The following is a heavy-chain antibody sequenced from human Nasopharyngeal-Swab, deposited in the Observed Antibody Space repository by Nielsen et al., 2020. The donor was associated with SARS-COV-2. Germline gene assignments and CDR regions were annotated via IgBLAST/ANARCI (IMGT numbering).Heavy chain of an antibody. D-gene: IGHD2-21*01. V-gene: IGHV3-23*01. Sequence: GESLKISCAVSGFSFSSYVTSWVRQVPGKGLEWVSAIRGSGGGTYSADSVKDRFTISRDNSKNTLYMQTNSLRVEDTAVYYCAKAPYLRGLDVWGQGTTVTVSS. CDR3: AKAPYLRGLDV. CDR2: IRGSGGGT. CDR1: GFSFSSYV. J-gene: IGHJ6*02.